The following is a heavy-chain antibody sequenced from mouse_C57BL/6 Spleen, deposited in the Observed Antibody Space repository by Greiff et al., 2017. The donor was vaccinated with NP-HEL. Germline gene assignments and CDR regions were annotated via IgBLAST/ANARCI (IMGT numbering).Heavy chain of an antibody. D-gene: IGHD2-5*01. CDR1: GYTFTSYT. Sequence: VQLQESGAELARPGASVKMSCKASGYTFTSYTMHWVKQRPGQGLEWIGYINPSSGYTKYNQKFKDKATLTADKSSSTAYMQLSSLTSEDSAVYYCARYSNYDAMDYWGQGISVTVSS. CDR3: ARYSNYDAMDY. CDR2: INPSSGYT. V-gene: IGHV1-4*01. J-gene: IGHJ4*01.